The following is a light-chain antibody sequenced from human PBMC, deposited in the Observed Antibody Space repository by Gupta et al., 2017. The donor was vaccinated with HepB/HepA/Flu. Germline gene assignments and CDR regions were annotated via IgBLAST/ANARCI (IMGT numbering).Light chain of an antibody. CDR3: QQYGNSPLT. J-gene: IGKJ3*01. Sequence: VFTQSPGTLSLSPGERASLSWRASEIVGANYVAWYQQKPGQAPRLLMYAASNWATGGPERFSGSGSVTYFTLTSSKLESEDFAVYYCQQYGNSPLTFGPGTKVDIK. CDR1: EIVGANY. V-gene: IGKV3-20*01. CDR2: AAS.